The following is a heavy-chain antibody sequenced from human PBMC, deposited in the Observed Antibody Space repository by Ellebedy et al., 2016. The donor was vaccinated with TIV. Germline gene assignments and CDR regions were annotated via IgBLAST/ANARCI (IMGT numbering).Heavy chain of an antibody. CDR2: IKQDGSEK. CDR1: GFTFSSYW. CDR3: ASPIPFGELYSYYYYGMDV. V-gene: IGHV3-7*01. Sequence: PGGSLRLSCAASGFTFSSYWMSWVRQAPGKGLEWVANIKQDGSEKYYVDSVKGRFTISRDNAKNSLYLQMNSLRAEDTAVYYCASPIPFGELYSYYYYGMDVWGQGTTVTVSS. J-gene: IGHJ6*02. D-gene: IGHD3-10*01.